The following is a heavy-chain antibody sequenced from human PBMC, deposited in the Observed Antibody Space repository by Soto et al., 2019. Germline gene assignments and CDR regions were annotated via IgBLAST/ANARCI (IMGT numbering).Heavy chain of an antibody. CDR3: ARDLIAAAGTRAHYYYGMDV. CDR1: GGTFSSYA. J-gene: IGHJ6*02. CDR2: IIPIFGTA. V-gene: IGHV1-69*13. Sequence: ASVKVSCKASGGTFSSYAISWVRQAPGQGLEWMGGIIPIFGTANYAQKFQGRVTITADESTSTAYMELSSLRSEDTAVYYCARDLIAAAGTRAHYYYGMDVWGQGTTVTVSS. D-gene: IGHD6-13*01.